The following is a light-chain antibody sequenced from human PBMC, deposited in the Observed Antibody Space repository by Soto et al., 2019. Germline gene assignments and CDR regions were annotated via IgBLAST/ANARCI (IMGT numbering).Light chain of an antibody. V-gene: IGKV3-15*01. CDR1: QSISRN. CDR3: QQYNTWPPIT. CDR2: AAS. J-gene: IGKJ5*01. Sequence: ETVLAQSPATLSVSPGEGPSLSCRASQSISRNLAWYQQKPGQAPRLLIYAASTRATDIPARFSGSGSGTEFTLTISSLQSEDFAVYYCQQYNTWPPITFGQGTRLEI.